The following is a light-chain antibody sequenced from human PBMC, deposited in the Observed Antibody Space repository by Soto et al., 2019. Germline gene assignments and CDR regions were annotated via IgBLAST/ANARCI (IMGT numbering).Light chain of an antibody. CDR2: WAS. V-gene: IGKV4-1*01. Sequence: DIVMTQSPDSLAVSLGERATINCKSSQSVLYSSNNKNYLAWYQQKPGQPPELLIYWASTRESGVPDRFSGSGSGTDFTLTISSLQAEDVAVYYCQQYYTIPITFGQGTRLEIK. CDR1: QSVLYSSNNKNY. J-gene: IGKJ5*01. CDR3: QQYYTIPIT.